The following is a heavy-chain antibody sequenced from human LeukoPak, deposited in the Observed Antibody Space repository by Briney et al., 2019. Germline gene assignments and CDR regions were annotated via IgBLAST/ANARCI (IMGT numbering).Heavy chain of an antibody. CDR1: GFTFSSYG. V-gene: IGHV3-33*01. CDR3: ASDPYYYYGMDV. CDR2: IWYDGSNK. Sequence: GRSLRLSCAASGFTFSSYGMHWVRQAPGKALEWVAVIWYDGSNKCYADSVKGRFTISRDNSKNTLYLQMNSLRAEDTAVYYCASDPYYYYGMDVWGQGTTVTVSS. J-gene: IGHJ6*02.